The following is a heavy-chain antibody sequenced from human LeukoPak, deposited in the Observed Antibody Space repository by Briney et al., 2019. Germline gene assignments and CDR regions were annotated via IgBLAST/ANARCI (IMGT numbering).Heavy chain of an antibody. Sequence: GGSLRLSCAASGFTFDDYSMHWVRQVPGKGLEWVSLISRDGGRTYYADSVKGRFTISRDNAKNSLYLQMNSLRAEDTAVYYCARETTVTTKVIHYYYMDVWGKGTTVTVSS. D-gene: IGHD4-17*01. CDR3: ARETTVTTKVIHYYYMDV. V-gene: IGHV3-43*01. J-gene: IGHJ6*03. CDR1: GFTFDDYS. CDR2: ISRDGGRT.